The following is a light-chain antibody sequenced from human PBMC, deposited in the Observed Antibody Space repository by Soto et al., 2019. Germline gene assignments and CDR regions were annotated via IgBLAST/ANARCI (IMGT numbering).Light chain of an antibody. J-gene: IGLJ2*01. Sequence: QLVLTQSPSASASLGASVKLTCTLSSGYSGYAIAWHQQQPEKGPRYLMTLNTDGSHSKGDGIPDRFSGSRSGAERYLIISSFQSQDEAAYFCLSGGNGIVFGGGTKLTVL. V-gene: IGLV4-69*01. CDR3: LSGGNGIV. CDR1: SGYSGYA. CDR2: LNTDGSH.